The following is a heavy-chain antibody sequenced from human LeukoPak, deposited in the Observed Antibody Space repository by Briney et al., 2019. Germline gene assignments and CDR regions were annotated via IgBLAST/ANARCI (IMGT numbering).Heavy chain of an antibody. J-gene: IGHJ4*02. CDR1: GYTFTGYY. V-gene: IGHV1-2*02. Sequence: ASVKVSCKASGYTFTGYYMHWVRQAPGQGLEWMGWINPNSGGTNYAQKFQGRVTMTRDTSTSTAYMELSRLRSDDTAVYYCARETSVVVVAVDYWGQGTLVTVSS. D-gene: IGHD2-15*01. CDR3: ARETSVVVVAVDY. CDR2: INPNSGGT.